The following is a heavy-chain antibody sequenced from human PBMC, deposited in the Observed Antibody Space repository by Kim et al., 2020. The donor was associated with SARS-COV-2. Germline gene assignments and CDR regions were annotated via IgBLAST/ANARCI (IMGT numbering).Heavy chain of an antibody. Sequence: GGSLRLSCAASGFTFSSCWMHWVRQVPGKGLVWVSRISSDESTTSYADSVKGRFTISRDNAKNTLFLQMNSLRAEDTAVYYCAKGRSGSVGGWGNFDYWGRGALVTVSS. CDR2: ISSDESTT. CDR1: GFTFSSCW. J-gene: IGHJ4*02. D-gene: IGHD3-16*01. CDR3: AKGRSGSVGGWGNFDY. V-gene: IGHV3-74*01.